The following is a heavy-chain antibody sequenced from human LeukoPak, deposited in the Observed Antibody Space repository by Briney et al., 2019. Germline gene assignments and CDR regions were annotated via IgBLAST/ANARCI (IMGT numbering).Heavy chain of an antibody. CDR1: GGSISSYY. CDR2: IYYSGST. Sequence: PSETLSLTCTVSGGSISSYYWSWIRQPPGKGLEWIGYIYYSGSTNYNPSLKSRVTISVDTSKNQFSLKLSSVTAADTAVYYCARDRYGSGSYYRGFDPWGQGTLVTVSS. V-gene: IGHV4-59*01. CDR3: ARDRYGSGSYYRGFDP. D-gene: IGHD3-10*01. J-gene: IGHJ5*02.